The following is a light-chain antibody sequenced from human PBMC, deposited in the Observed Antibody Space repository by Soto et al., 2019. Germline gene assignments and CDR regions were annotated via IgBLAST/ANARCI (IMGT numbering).Light chain of an antibody. J-gene: IGKJ1*01. CDR2: AAS. Sequence: EIVMTQSPATLSVSAGERATLSCRASQSVTTNLAWYQQKPGQAPRLLIYAASTRATGIPARFSGSGSGTERPLAIRSLKSEDFGVYFCQQYNYWPRTFGQGTKVEIK. CDR1: QSVTTN. V-gene: IGKV3-15*01. CDR3: QQYNYWPRT.